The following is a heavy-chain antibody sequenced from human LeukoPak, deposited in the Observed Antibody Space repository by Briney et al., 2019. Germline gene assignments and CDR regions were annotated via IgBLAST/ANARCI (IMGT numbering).Heavy chain of an antibody. CDR2: IKQDGSGK. CDR3: ARDRHWGILAGTNFDY. Sequence: GRSLRLSCAASGFPFSSYWMSWVRQAPGKGLEWVANIKQDGSGKYYVGSVKGRFTISRDNAKNSLYLQMNSLRAEDTAVYYCARDRHWGILAGTNFDYWGQGTLVTVSS. J-gene: IGHJ4*02. V-gene: IGHV3-7*01. D-gene: IGHD6-13*01. CDR1: GFPFSSYW.